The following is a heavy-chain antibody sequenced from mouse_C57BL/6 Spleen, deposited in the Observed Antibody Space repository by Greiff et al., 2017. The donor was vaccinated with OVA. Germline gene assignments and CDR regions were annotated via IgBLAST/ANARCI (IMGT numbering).Heavy chain of an antibody. CDR3: ARSPLQRTGHFDY. V-gene: IGHV1-19*01. CDR2: INPYNGGT. J-gene: IGHJ2*01. CDR1: GYTFTDYY. D-gene: IGHD4-1*01. Sequence: VQLQQSGPVLVKPGASVKMSCKASGYTFTDYYMNWVKQSHGQSLEWIGVINPYNGGTSYNQKFKGKATLTVDKSSSTAYMELNSLTSEDSAVYYCARSPLQRTGHFDYWGQGTTLTVSS.